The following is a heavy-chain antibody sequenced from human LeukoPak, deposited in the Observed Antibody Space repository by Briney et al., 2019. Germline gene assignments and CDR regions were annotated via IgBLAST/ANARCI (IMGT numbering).Heavy chain of an antibody. Sequence: SETLSLTCTVSGYSITSGYYWGWIRQAPGKRLEWIGNIYYNGIAYYNPSLKSRVSISVDTSKNQFSLKLTSVTAADTAVYYCARHVTGGSYHFDYWGQGTLVTVSS. J-gene: IGHJ4*02. CDR1: GYSITSGYY. CDR2: IYYNGIA. CDR3: ARHVTGGSYHFDY. D-gene: IGHD1-26*01. V-gene: IGHV4-38-2*02.